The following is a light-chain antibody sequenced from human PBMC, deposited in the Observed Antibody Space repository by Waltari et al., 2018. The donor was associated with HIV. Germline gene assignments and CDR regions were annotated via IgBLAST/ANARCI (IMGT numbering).Light chain of an antibody. CDR1: SSNIGSNY. V-gene: IGLV1-47*01. CDR3: AAWDNSLSVLVV. CDR2: RNN. J-gene: IGLJ2*01. Sequence: QSVLTQTPSASGTPGQRATISCSGSSSNIGSNYVYWYQQLPGTAPKLLIYRNNQRPSGVPDRFSGSKSGTSASLAISGLRSEDEADYYCAAWDNSLSVLVVFGGGTKLTVL.